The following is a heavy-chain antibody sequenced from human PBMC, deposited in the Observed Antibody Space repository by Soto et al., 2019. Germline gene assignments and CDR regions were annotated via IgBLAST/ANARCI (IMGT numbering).Heavy chain of an antibody. J-gene: IGHJ4*02. CDR3: AKGVVVTTAAFDY. CDR1: GFTFSYYA. Sequence: EVQLLESGGGLVQPGGSLRLSCAASGFTFSYYAMSWVRQAPGKGLEWVSAIGGSGGSTYYADSVKGRFTISRDNSKNPLYLQMNSLRAEDTAIYYCAKGVVVTTAAFDYWGQGTLVAVSS. V-gene: IGHV3-23*01. D-gene: IGHD3-22*01. CDR2: IGGSGGST.